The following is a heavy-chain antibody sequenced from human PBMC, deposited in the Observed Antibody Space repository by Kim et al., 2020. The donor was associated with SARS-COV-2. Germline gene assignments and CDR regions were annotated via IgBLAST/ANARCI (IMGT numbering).Heavy chain of an antibody. CDR1: GGSISSSSYY. V-gene: IGHV4-39*01. CDR3: ARGYWGSSGTFDAFDI. Sequence: SETLSLTCTVSGGSISSSSYYWGWIRQPPGKGLEWIGSIYYSGSTYYNPSLKSRVTISVDTSKNQFSLKLSSVTAADTAVYYCARGYWGSSGTFDAFDIWGQGTMVTVSS. CDR2: IYYSGST. J-gene: IGHJ3*02. D-gene: IGHD6-13*01.